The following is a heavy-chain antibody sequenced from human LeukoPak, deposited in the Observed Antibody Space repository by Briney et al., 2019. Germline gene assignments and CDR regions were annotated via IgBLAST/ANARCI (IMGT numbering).Heavy chain of an antibody. CDR2: ITSSRNYI. CDR3: ARDLRL. Sequence: GGSLRLSCAASGFTFSSFSMNWVRRAPGKGPEWVSSITSSRNYIYYASSVRGRFTISRDNAKNSLYLQMNSLRAEDTAVYYCARDLRLWGQGTLVTVSS. J-gene: IGHJ4*02. CDR1: GFTFSSFS. V-gene: IGHV3-21*01.